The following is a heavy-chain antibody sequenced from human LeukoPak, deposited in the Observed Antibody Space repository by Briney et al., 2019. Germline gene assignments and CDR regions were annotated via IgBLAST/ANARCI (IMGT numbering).Heavy chain of an antibody. CDR3: ARAKVSSGYSYGNFDY. Sequence: ASVKVSCKSSGYTFTGYYMHWVRPAPGQGLGWMGWINPNSGGTNYAQKCQGRVTMTRNTTISTAYMELSRLRSDDTAVYYCARAKVSSGYSYGNFDYWGQGTLVTVSS. D-gene: IGHD5-18*01. CDR1: GYTFTGYY. CDR2: INPNSGGT. J-gene: IGHJ4*02. V-gene: IGHV1-2*02.